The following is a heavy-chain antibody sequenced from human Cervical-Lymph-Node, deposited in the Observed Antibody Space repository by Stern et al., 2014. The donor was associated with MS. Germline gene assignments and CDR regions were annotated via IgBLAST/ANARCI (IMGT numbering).Heavy chain of an antibody. D-gene: IGHD3-16*01. CDR3: ARDALMHYYYGLDV. Sequence: EVQLLESGGGLVKPGGSLRLSCAVSGFTFSDYTMHWVRQAPGKGLEWVSSFSSSRNYIYYADSVTGRFTISRDNAENSLYLQMNSLRAEDTAVYYCARDALMHYYYGLDVWGQGTTVTVSS. J-gene: IGHJ6*02. V-gene: IGHV3-21*01. CDR2: FSSSRNYI. CDR1: GFTFSDYT.